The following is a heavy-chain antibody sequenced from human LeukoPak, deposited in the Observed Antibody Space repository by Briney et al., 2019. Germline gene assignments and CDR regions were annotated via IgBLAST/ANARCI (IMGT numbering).Heavy chain of an antibody. CDR2: ISSSSSYI. CDR3: ARDDAGEYYDILTGYYQTYYYYGMDV. Sequence: PGGSLRLSCAASGFTFSSYSMNWVRRAPGKGLEWVPSISSSSSYIYYADSVKGRFTISRDSAKNSLYLQMNSLRAEDTAVYYCARDDAGEYYDILTGYYQTYYYYGMDVWGKGTTVTVSS. D-gene: IGHD3-9*01. V-gene: IGHV3-21*01. CDR1: GFTFSSYS. J-gene: IGHJ6*04.